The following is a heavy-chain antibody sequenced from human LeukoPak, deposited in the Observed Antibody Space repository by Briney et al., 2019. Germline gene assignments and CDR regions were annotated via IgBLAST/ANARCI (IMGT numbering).Heavy chain of an antibody. V-gene: IGHV1-69*05. CDR2: IIPIFGTA. CDR3: ARVISRFFMDV. D-gene: IGHD2-2*01. J-gene: IGHJ6*03. CDR1: GGTFSSYA. Sequence: ASVKVSCKASGGTFSSYAISWMRQAPGQGLEWMGRIIPIFGTANYAQKFQGRVTITTDESTSTAYMELSSLRSEDTAVYYCARVISRFFMDVWGKGTTVTVSS.